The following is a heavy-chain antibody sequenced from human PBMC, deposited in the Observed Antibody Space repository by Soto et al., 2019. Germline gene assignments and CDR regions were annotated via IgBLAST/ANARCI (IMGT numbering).Heavy chain of an antibody. Sequence: EVHLVESGGGLVQPGGSLRLSCAASGLTVGSNYMSWVRQAPGKGLEWVSLIYNTGGTYYADSVKGRFVISRDNSKNTLHLLMNSLRVEDTAVYYCMRGPVHLRGDDGHLRAYWGQGTQVSVSS. V-gene: IGHV3-66*01. CDR2: IYNTGGT. CDR3: MRGPVHLRGDDGHLRAY. CDR1: GLTVGSNY. J-gene: IGHJ4*02. D-gene: IGHD3-3*01.